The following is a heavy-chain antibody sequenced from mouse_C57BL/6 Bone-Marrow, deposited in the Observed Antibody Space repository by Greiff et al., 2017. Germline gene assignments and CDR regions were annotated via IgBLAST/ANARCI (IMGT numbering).Heavy chain of an antibody. D-gene: IGHD2-4*01. J-gene: IGHJ3*01. CDR2: ISNGGGST. CDR3: ARSLYDYDVAY. Sequence: EVQRVESGGGLVQPGGSLKLSCAASGFTFSDYYMYWVRQTPEKRLEWVAYISNGGGSTYYPDTVKGRFTISRDNAKNTLYLQMSRLKSEDTAMYYCARSLYDYDVAYWGQGTLVTVSA. CDR1: GFTFSDYY. V-gene: IGHV5-12*01.